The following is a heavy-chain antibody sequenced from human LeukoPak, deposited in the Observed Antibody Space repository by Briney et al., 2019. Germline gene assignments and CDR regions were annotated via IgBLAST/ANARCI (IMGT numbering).Heavy chain of an antibody. CDR2: IYHSGST. CDR1: GASISSSNW. J-gene: IGHJ3*02. CDR3: ARSTWFGELLIGFDI. V-gene: IGHV4-4*02. Sequence: SETLSLTCAVSGASISSSNWWSWVRQPPGKGLEWIGEIYHSGSTNYNPSLKSRVTISVDKSKNQFSLKLSSVTAADTAVYYCARSTWFGELLIGFDIWGQGTMVTVSS. D-gene: IGHD3-10*01.